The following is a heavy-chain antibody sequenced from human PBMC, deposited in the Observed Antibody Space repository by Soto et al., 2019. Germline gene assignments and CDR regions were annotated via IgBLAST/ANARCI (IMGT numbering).Heavy chain of an antibody. Sequence: QVQLVQSGAEVKKPGSSVKVSCKASGGTFSSYAISWVRQAPGQGLEWMGGIIPIFGTANYAQKFQGRVTIXAXXSTSTADMELSSLRSEDTAVYYCARDHVDSDYFDYWGQGTLVTVSS. CDR1: GGTFSSYA. CDR2: IIPIFGTA. J-gene: IGHJ4*02. CDR3: ARDHVDSDYFDY. V-gene: IGHV1-69*12. D-gene: IGHD5-18*01.